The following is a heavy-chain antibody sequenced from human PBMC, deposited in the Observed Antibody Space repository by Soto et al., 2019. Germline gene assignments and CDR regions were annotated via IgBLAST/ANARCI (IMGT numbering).Heavy chain of an antibody. D-gene: IGHD2-2*01. CDR2: INHSGST. J-gene: IGHJ4*02. Sequence: QVQLQQWGAGLLKPSETLSLTCAVYGGSFSGYYWSWIRQPPGKGLEWIGEINHSGSTNYNPSLKSRVTISVDTSKNQFSLKLSSVTAADTAVYYCARDLPATGPGGVDYWGQGTLVTVSS. V-gene: IGHV4-34*01. CDR3: ARDLPATGPGGVDY. CDR1: GGSFSGYY.